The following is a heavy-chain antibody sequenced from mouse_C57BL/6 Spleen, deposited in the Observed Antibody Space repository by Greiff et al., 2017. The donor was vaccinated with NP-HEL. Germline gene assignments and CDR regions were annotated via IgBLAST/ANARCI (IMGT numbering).Heavy chain of an antibody. CDR1: GFNIKDDY. V-gene: IGHV14-4*01. J-gene: IGHJ4*01. CDR2: IDPENGDT. Sequence: DVQLQESGAELVRPGASVKLSCTASGFNIKDDYMHWVKQRPEQGLEWIGWIDPENGDTEYASKFQGKATITADTSSNTAYLQLSSLTSEDTAVYYCITGGNYAMDYWGQGTSVTVSS. CDR3: ITGGNYAMDY.